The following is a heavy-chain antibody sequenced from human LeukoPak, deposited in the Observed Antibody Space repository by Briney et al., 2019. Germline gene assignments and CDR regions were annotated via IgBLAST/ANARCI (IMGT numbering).Heavy chain of an antibody. D-gene: IGHD6-6*01. V-gene: IGHV1-2*02. Sequence: ASVKVSCKASGYTFTSYDINWVRQATGQGLEWMGWINPNSGGTNYAQKFQGRVTMTRDTSISTAYMELSRLRSDDTAVYYCARAIAVRREDYWGQGTLVTVSS. CDR3: ARAIAVRREDY. J-gene: IGHJ4*02. CDR1: GYTFTSYD. CDR2: INPNSGGT.